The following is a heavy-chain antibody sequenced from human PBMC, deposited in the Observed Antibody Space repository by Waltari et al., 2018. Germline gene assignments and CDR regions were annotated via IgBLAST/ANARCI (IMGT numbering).Heavy chain of an antibody. CDR2: ISPYNGNA. V-gene: IGHV1-18*01. J-gene: IGHJ4*02. CDR3: ARDSRGETAPIGDY. D-gene: IGHD3-10*01. Sequence: QVHLVQSGAEVKKPGASVKVSCQTYGYIFTNYGISWVRQAPGQGLEWMGWISPYNGNANYALKFHGRVTMTTNTFTSTAYMELGSLTSDDTAVYYCARDSRGETAPIGDYWGQGTLVTVSS. CDR1: GYIFTNYG.